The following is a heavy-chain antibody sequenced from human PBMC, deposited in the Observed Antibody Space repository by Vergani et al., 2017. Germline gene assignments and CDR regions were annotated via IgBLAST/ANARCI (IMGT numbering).Heavy chain of an antibody. CDR2: IYYTGSA. V-gene: IGHV4-39*01. Sequence: QLQLQESGPGLVPPSETLSLTCIVSGGSISSSTYYWCWIRQPPGKGLEWIGSIYYTGSAYYNPSLKSRVIISVDTSKNQVSLQLSSVTAADTAVYYCARHERFLEWLLSDWFDPWGQGTLVTVSS. D-gene: IGHD3-3*01. J-gene: IGHJ5*02. CDR3: ARHERFLEWLLSDWFDP. CDR1: GGSISSSTYY.